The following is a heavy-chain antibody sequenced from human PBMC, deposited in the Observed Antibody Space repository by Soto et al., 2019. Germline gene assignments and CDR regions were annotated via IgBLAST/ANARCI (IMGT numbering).Heavy chain of an antibody. Sequence: EVQLVESGGGLVKPGGSLRLSCAASGFTFSSYSMNWVRQAPGKGLEWVATISSTSSYIYFADSFKGRLTISRDSAKSSLSLQMNSLRAEDTAVYYCARTSMGAVTTGCFDSWGQGTLVTVSS. CDR1: GFTFSSYS. CDR2: ISSTSSYI. V-gene: IGHV3-21*01. CDR3: ARTSMGAVTTGCFDS. D-gene: IGHD4-4*01. J-gene: IGHJ4*02.